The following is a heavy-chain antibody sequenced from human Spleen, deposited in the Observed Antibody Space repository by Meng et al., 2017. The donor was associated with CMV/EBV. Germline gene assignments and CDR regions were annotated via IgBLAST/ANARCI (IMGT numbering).Heavy chain of an antibody. Sequence: TSGVGVGLIRQPPGKALEWLALIYWNDDKRYSPSMKSRLTITKDTSKNQVVLTMTNMDPVDTATYYCALERRDVLRFLEWAAYNWFDPWGQGTLVTVSS. CDR1: TSGVG. V-gene: IGHV2-5*01. J-gene: IGHJ5*02. CDR2: IYWNDDK. D-gene: IGHD3-3*01. CDR3: ALERRDVLRFLEWAAYNWFDP.